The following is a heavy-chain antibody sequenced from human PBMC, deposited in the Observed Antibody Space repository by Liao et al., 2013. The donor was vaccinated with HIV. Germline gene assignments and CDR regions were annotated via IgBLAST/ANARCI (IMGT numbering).Heavy chain of an antibody. V-gene: IGHV4-34*02. CDR2: INQSGTI. D-gene: IGHD1-26*01. CDR3: ARGRRPWEMFSDNYYMDL. J-gene: IGHJ6*03. Sequence: QVQLQQWGPGLLKPSETLSLTCDVSGGSFSGSYWTWIRQAPGKGLDWIGDINQSGTINYSPSLESRLTLSLDTTEQQFSLTLRSVTAADTAVYYCARGRRPWEMFSDNYYMDLWGSGTTVTVSS. CDR1: GGSFSGSY.